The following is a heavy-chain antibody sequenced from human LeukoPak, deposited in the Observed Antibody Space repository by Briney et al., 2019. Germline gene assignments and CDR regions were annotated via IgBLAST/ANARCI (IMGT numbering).Heavy chain of an antibody. CDR1: GFTFSSYA. Sequence: PGGSLRLSCAASGFTFSSYAMSWVRQAPGKGLEWVSAISGSGGSTYYADSVKGRFTISRDNAKNSLYLQMNSLRAEDTALYYCAKGLGYCSGGSCSPFDYWGQGTLVTVSS. J-gene: IGHJ4*02. V-gene: IGHV3-23*01. CDR3: AKGLGYCSGGSCSPFDY. CDR2: ISGSGGST. D-gene: IGHD2-15*01.